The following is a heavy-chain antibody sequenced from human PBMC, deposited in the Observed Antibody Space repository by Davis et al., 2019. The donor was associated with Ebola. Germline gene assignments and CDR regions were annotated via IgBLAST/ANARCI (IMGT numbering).Heavy chain of an antibody. V-gene: IGHV1-2*02. CDR2: INPNSGGT. J-gene: IGHJ6*02. CDR3: ARGIVLMVYAPPGGMDV. Sequence: ASVKVSCKASGYTFTGYYMHWVRQAPGQGLEWMGWINPNSGGTNYAQKFQGRVTMTRDTSISTAYMELSRLRSDDTAVYYCARGIVLMVYAPPGGMDVWGQGTTVTVSS. CDR1: GYTFTGYY. D-gene: IGHD2-8*01.